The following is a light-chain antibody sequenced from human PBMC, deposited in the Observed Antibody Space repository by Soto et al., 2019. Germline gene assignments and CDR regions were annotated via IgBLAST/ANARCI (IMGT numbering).Light chain of an antibody. CDR3: QQYNIWPPWT. Sequence: EIVMTQSPATLSVSPGERATLSCRASQIVSSNLAWYQQKPGQAPRLLIYGASTRATGIPARFSGSGSGTEFTLTISSLQSEDFAVYYCQQYNIWPPWTFGQGTKVDI. CDR2: GAS. J-gene: IGKJ1*01. V-gene: IGKV3-15*01. CDR1: QIVSSN.